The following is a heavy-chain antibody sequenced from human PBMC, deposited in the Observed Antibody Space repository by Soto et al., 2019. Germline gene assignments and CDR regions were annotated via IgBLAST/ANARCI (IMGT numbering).Heavy chain of an antibody. V-gene: IGHV3-11*05. J-gene: IGHJ4*02. CDR2: ISPGGRYT. CDR3: SRGGGGGVFDH. Sequence: QVQLVESGGGLVKYGGSLRLSCATSGFTFSDHYMSWIRQAPGKWLEFISYISPGGRYTNYGDSVKGRFTISRDNAKNSLFLQVNTLRDEDTAVYYGSRGGGGGVFDHWGQGTSVTVSS. D-gene: IGHD2-21*01. CDR1: GFTFSDHY.